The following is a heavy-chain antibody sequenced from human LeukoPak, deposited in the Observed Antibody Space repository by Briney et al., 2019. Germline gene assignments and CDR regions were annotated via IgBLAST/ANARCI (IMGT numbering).Heavy chain of an antibody. CDR3: ARGPDS. CDR1: GGSSSGYY. Sequence: SETLSLTCAVYGGSSSGYYWSWIRQPPGKGLEWIGEINHSGSTNYNPSLKSRVTISVDTSKNQFSLKLSSVTAADTAVYYCARGPDSWGQGTLVTVSS. J-gene: IGHJ5*01. CDR2: INHSGST. V-gene: IGHV4-34*01.